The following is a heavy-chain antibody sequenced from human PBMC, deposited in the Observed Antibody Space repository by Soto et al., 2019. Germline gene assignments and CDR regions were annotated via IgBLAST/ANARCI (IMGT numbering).Heavy chain of an antibody. CDR1: GFTVSSNY. CDR2: IYSGGST. J-gene: IGHJ1*01. D-gene: IGHD3-3*01. V-gene: IGHV3-53*02. Sequence: EVQLVETGGGLIQPGGSLRLSCAASGFTVSSNYMSWVRQAPGKGLEWVSVIYSGGSTYYADSVKGRFTISRDNSKNTLYLQMNSLRAEDTAVYYCARSPYSGIFGVVDSWGQGTLVTVSS. CDR3: ARSPYSGIFGVVDS.